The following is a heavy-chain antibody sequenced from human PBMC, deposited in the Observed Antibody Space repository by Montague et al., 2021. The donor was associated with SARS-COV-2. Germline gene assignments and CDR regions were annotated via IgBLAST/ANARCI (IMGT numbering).Heavy chain of an antibody. D-gene: IGHD3-10*01. CDR3: ARDAGATGGQYAFDL. CDR2: IKSTGASV. J-gene: IGHJ3*01. Sequence: SLRLSCAASGFTFSSYKLNWVRQAPGKGLEWVSSIKSTGASVYYADSVKGRFTISGDNAKNTLYLQMNRLRVDDTAVYYCARDAGATGGQYAFDLWGQGTLVTVSA. V-gene: IGHV3-48*03. CDR1: GFTFSSYK.